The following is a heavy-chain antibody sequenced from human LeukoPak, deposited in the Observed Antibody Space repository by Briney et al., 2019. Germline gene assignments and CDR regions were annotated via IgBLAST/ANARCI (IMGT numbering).Heavy chain of an antibody. D-gene: IGHD5-24*01. CDR1: GGSISSYY. J-gene: IGHJ4*02. CDR3: AKDLDGYNDNFDY. CDR2: IYYSGST. V-gene: IGHV4-59*01. Sequence: SETLSLTCTVSGGSISSYYWSWIRQPPGKGLEWIGYIYYSGSTNYNPSLKSRVTISVDTSKNQFSLKLSSVTAADTAVYYCAKDLDGYNDNFDYWGQGTLVTVSS.